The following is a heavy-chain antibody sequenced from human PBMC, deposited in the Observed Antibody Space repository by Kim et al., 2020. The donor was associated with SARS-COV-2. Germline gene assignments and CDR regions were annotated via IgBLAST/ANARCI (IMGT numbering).Heavy chain of an antibody. CDR2: IYSSGNT. CDR3: ARGPTRYYFDY. Sequence: SETLSLTCNVSGGSLSSYYWSWIRQPPGKGLEWIEYIYSSGNTNYNPSLKGRVTISVDTSKNQFSLILFSVTAADTAVYYCARGPTRYYFDYWGQGIL. V-gene: IGHV4-59*01. J-gene: IGHJ4*02. D-gene: IGHD5-12*01. CDR1: GGSLSSYY.